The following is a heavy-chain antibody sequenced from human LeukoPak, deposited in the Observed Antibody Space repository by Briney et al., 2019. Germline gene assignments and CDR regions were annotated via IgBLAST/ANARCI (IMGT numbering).Heavy chain of an antibody. Sequence: PGGSLRLSCAASGFSFSSYWMSWVRQAPGKGLEWVAVISYDGSNKYYADSVKGRFTISRDNSKNTLYLQMNSLRAEDTAVYYCARPTFPYTHLYYFDYWGQGTLVTVSS. V-gene: IGHV3-30-3*01. J-gene: IGHJ4*02. CDR2: ISYDGSNK. D-gene: IGHD3-3*02. CDR1: GFSFSSYW. CDR3: ARPTFPYTHLYYFDY.